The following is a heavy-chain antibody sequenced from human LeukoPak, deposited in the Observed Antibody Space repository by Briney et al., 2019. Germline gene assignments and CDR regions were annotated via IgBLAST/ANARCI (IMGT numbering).Heavy chain of an antibody. V-gene: IGHV4-30-2*01. CDR1: GGSISSGGYS. Sequence: SETLSLTCAVSGGSISSGGYSWSWIRQPPGKGLERIGYIYHSGSTYYNPSLKSRVTISVDRSKNQFSLKLSSVTAADTAVYYCATFRYCSGGSCPDAFDIWGQGTMVTVSS. CDR2: IYHSGST. J-gene: IGHJ3*02. D-gene: IGHD2-15*01. CDR3: ATFRYCSGGSCPDAFDI.